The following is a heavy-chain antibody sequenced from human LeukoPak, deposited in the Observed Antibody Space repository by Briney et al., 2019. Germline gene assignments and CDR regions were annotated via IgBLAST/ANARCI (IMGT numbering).Heavy chain of an antibody. D-gene: IGHD2-15*01. CDR3: ARDYCIDGCPPGY. J-gene: IGHJ4*02. CDR2: ITSTSNDK. CDR1: GSTFSRHG. Sequence: PGGSLRLSCAPSGSTFSRHGMHWVRQAPGKGLEWVSSITSTSNDKYYADSVKGRFTVSRDNAKNSLYLQMNSLRAEDTAVYYCARDYCIDGCPPGYWGQGTRVTVSP. V-gene: IGHV3-21*01.